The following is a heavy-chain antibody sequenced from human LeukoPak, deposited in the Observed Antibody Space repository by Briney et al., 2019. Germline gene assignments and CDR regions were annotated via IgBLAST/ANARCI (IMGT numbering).Heavy chain of an antibody. J-gene: IGHJ4*02. CDR2: FDPEDGET. V-gene: IGHV1-24*01. CDR3: ATTTIRLGY. D-gene: IGHD5-12*01. CDR1: GYTLTELS. Sequence: ASAKVSCKVSGYTLTELSMHWVRQAPGKGLEWMGGFDPEDGETIYAQKFQGRVTMTEDTSTDTAYMELSRLRSDDTAVYYCATTTIRLGYWGQGTLVTVSS.